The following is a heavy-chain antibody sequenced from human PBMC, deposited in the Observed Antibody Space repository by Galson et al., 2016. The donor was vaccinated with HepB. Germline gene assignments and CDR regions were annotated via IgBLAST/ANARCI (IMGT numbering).Heavy chain of an antibody. CDR2: ISYDGVSK. V-gene: IGHV3-30*18. CDR1: GFTFRRFG. CDR3: AKDGGAEDCSGSTCYSRGFFDY. D-gene: IGHD2-15*01. J-gene: IGHJ4*02. Sequence: SLRLSCAGSGFTFRRFGMHWVRQAPGKGLEWVAVISYDGVSKFYADSVKGRFTISRDNSKNTVFLQMNSLRVEDTAVFYCAKDGGAEDCSGSTCYSRGFFDYWGQGVLVAVSS.